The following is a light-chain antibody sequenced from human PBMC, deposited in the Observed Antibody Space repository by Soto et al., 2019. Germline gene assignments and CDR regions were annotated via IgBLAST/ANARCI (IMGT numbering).Light chain of an antibody. V-gene: IGKV3-20*01. CDR3: QQYDTSSWT. CDR2: GAS. CDR1: QSVRSSY. Sequence: EIVLTQSPGTLSLSPGERATLSCRASQSVRSSYLAWYQQKPGQAPGLLIYGASNRATGSPDRFSGSGSGTDFTLTISRLEPEDSAVYYCQQYDTSSWTFGQGTKVEIK. J-gene: IGKJ1*01.